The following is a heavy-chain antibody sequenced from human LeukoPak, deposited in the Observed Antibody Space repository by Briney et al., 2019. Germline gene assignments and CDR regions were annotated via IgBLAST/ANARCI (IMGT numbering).Heavy chain of an antibody. CDR2: ISYHGSNE. Sequence: GGSLRLSCAASGFTFSSYAMHWVRQAPDKGLEWVAIISYHGSNEYYADSVKGRFTISRDNSKNTLYLQMNNLRVEDTAMYYCARVHDSTGYYHYSDSWGQGTLVTVSS. V-gene: IGHV3-30*04. CDR3: ARVHDSTGYYHYSDS. D-gene: IGHD3-22*01. J-gene: IGHJ4*02. CDR1: GFTFSSYA.